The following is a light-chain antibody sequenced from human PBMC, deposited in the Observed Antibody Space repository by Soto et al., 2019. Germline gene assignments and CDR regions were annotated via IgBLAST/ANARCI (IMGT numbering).Light chain of an antibody. Sequence: QLVLTQPPSASGTPGQRVTISCSGSSSNIGSNYVYWYQQFPGTAPKLLIYRNNQRPSGVPDRFSGSKSGTSASLAISGLRSEDEAAYYCAAWDDSLSGRVVFGGGTKVTVL. CDR2: RNN. V-gene: IGLV1-47*01. CDR3: AAWDDSLSGRVV. J-gene: IGLJ2*01. CDR1: SSNIGSNY.